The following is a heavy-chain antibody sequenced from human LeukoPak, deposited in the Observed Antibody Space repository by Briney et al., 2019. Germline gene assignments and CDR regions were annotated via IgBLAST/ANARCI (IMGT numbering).Heavy chain of an antibody. D-gene: IGHD6-13*01. V-gene: IGHV3-11*04. CDR3: ARDSRGGGIAAANPSYYYYMDV. J-gene: IGHJ6*03. Sequence: PGGSLRLSCAASGFTFSDYYMSWIRQAPGKGLEWVSYISSSGSTIYYADSVKGRFTISRDNSKSSLYLQMNSLRAEDTALYYCARDSRGGGIAAANPSYYYYMDVWGKGTTVTVSS. CDR1: GFTFSDYY. CDR2: ISSSGSTI.